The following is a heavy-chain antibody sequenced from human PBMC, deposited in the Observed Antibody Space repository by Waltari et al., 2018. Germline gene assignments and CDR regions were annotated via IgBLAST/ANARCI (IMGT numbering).Heavy chain of an antibody. CDR1: GFTFSRDW. CDR2: IKHDGTTK. Sequence: EIQVVESGGGLVQPGGYLRLSCTASGFTFSRDWMSWVRQAPGKGLEWVANIKHDGTTKFYLDSVKGRFTISRDNAQNTVYLQMNSLRVEDTALYYCARAVDVADYWGQGTLVTVSS. CDR3: ARAVDVADY. V-gene: IGHV3-7*01. D-gene: IGHD5-12*01. J-gene: IGHJ4*02.